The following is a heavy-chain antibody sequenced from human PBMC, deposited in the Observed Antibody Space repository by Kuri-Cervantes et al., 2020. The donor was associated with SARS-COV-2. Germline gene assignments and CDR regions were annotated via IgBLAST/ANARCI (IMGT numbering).Heavy chain of an antibody. CDR1: GFTFSSYA. CDR3: ARAGSLLWFGELLSLFDY. D-gene: IGHD3-10*01. V-gene: IGHV3-30-3*01. Sequence: GESLKISCAASGFTFSSYAMHWVRQAPGKGLEWVAVISYDGSNKYYADSVKGRFTISRDNSKNTLYLQMNSLRAEDTAVYYCARAGSLLWFGELLSLFDYWGQGTLVTVSS. J-gene: IGHJ4*02. CDR2: ISYDGSNK.